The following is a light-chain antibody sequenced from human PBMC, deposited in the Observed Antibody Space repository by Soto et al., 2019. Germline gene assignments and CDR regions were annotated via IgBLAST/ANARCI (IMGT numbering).Light chain of an antibody. Sequence: SYELTQPPSVSVAPGQTAGITCGGNNIGSKSVHWYQQKPGRAPVLVVYGDSDRPSGIPERFSGSNSGNTATLTISRVEAGDEADYYCQVWDSSSDHPGYVFGTGTKV. CDR1: NIGSKS. CDR2: GDS. V-gene: IGLV3-21*02. J-gene: IGLJ1*01. CDR3: QVWDSSSDHPGYV.